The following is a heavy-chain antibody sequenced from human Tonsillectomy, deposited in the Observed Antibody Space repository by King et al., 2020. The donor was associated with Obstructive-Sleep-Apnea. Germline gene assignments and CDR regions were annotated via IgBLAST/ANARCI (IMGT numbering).Heavy chain of an antibody. D-gene: IGHD2-15*01. V-gene: IGHV3-33*01. CDR2: IWYDGSNK. Sequence: VQLVESGGGMVQPGRSLRLSCAASGFTFSSYGMHWVRQAPGKGLEWVAVIWYDGSNKYYADSVKGRFTISRDNSKNTLYLQMNSLRAEDTAVYYCARDRECSGGSCYSYDAFDIWGQGTMVTVSS. CDR1: GFTFSSYG. CDR3: ARDRECSGGSCYSYDAFDI. J-gene: IGHJ3*02.